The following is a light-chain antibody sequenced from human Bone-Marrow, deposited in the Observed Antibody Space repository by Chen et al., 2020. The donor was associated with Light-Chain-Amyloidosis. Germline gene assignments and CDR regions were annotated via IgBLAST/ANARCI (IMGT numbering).Light chain of an antibody. CDR3: CSYAGSNNAI. Sequence: QSALTQPASVSGSPGQAITLSCTGTSIDVGRDKLVTWYQQHPVEAPKLMIYEASKRPSGVSNRFSGSKSGNTASLTISGLQAEDEADYFDCSYAGSNNAIFGGGTKLTVL. J-gene: IGLJ2*01. V-gene: IGLV2-23*01. CDR2: EAS. CDR1: SIDVGRDKL.